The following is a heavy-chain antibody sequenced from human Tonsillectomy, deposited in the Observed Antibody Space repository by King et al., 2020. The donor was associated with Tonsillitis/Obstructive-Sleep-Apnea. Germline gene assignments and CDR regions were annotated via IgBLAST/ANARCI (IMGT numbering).Heavy chain of an antibody. Sequence: VQLVESGGGLVKPGGSLRLSCAASGFTFSRYTLNWVRQAPGKGLEWVSYISSSSNYIYYADSAKGRFTISRDNAKNSLYLHMNSLRAEDTVVYYCASSGDSCPFDAFDIWGQGTMVTVSS. CDR3: ASSGDSCPFDAFDI. CDR2: ISSSSNYI. V-gene: IGHV3-21*01. D-gene: IGHD5-12*01. CDR1: GFTFSRYT. J-gene: IGHJ3*02.